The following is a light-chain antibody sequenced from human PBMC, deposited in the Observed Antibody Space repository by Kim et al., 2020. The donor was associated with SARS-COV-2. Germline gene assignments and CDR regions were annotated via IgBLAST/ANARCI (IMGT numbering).Light chain of an antibody. Sequence: GQRITISGFGSGSNIERNVINWYQQFPGTAPNLLLYATDQRSSGVPDRFSGSRSGTSASLAISGLQSDDEADYYCATWDDSLNEWVFGGGTQLTVL. CDR2: ATD. V-gene: IGLV1-44*01. CDR1: GSNIERNV. J-gene: IGLJ3*02. CDR3: ATWDDSLNEWV.